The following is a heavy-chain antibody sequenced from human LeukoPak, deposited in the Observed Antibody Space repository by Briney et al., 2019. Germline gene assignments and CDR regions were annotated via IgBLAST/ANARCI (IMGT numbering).Heavy chain of an antibody. CDR2: ISGSGGST. V-gene: IGHV3-23*01. CDR1: AFTFNSYV. Sequence: GGSLRLSCAAPAFTFNSYVMSWVRQTPGKGLEWVSTISGSGGSTYYADSVKGRFTISRDNSKNTLYLQMNSLRAEDTAVYYCASSKRDVVVVAATRPYYYYGMDVWGQGTTVTVSS. D-gene: IGHD2-15*01. J-gene: IGHJ6*02. CDR3: ASSKRDVVVVAATRPYYYYGMDV.